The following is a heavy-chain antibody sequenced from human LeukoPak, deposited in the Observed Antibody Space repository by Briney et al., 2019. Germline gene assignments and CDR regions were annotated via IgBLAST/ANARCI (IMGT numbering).Heavy chain of an antibody. CDR2: ISGSGGST. Sequence: GGSLRLSCAASGFTFSSYAVSWVRQAPGKGLEWVSAISGSGGSTYYADSVKGRFTISRDNSKNTLYLQMNSLRAEDTAVYYCAKDVRYCSSTSCNFLYYFDYWGQGTLVTVSS. D-gene: IGHD2-2*01. V-gene: IGHV3-23*01. CDR1: GFTFSSYA. CDR3: AKDVRYCSSTSCNFLYYFDY. J-gene: IGHJ4*02.